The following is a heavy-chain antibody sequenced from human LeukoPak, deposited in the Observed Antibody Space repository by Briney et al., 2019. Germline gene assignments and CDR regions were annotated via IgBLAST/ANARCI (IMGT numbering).Heavy chain of an antibody. V-gene: IGHV4-59*01. J-gene: IGHJ4*02. CDR1: DGSISNYY. CDR2: IHYSGST. D-gene: IGHD3-10*01. CDR3: ARGPRVTFDY. Sequence: SETLSLTCTVSDGSISNYYWSWIRQPPGKGLEWIGYIHYSGSTSYNPSLKSRVTISVDTSKNQFSLKLSSMTAADTAVYYCARGPRVTFDYWGQGTLVTVSS.